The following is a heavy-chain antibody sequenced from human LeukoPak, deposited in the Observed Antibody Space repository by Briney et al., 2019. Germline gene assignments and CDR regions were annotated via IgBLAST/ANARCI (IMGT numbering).Heavy chain of an antibody. D-gene: IGHD6-13*01. J-gene: IGHJ6*02. Sequence: GGSLRLSCAASGFTFSSYSMNWVRQAPGKGLERVSSISSSSSYIYYADSVKGRFTISRDNAKNSLYLQMNSLRAEDTAVYYCAKDRGILAGTGKSSYYYYGMDVWGQGTTVTVSS. CDR2: ISSSSSYI. V-gene: IGHV3-21*04. CDR3: AKDRGILAGTGKSSYYYYGMDV. CDR1: GFTFSSYS.